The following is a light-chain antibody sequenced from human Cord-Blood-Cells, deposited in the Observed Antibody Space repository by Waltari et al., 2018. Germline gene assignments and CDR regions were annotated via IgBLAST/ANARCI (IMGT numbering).Light chain of an antibody. J-gene: IGLJ2*01. Sequence: QSALTQPASVSGFPGQSITISCTGTSSDVGRYNLVSWYQQHPGKAPKLMIYEGSKRPSGVSNHFSGSKSGNTASLTISGLQAEDEADYYCCSYAGSSTVVFGGGTKLTVL. CDR2: EGS. V-gene: IGLV2-23*01. CDR1: SSDVGRYNL. CDR3: CSYAGSSTVV.